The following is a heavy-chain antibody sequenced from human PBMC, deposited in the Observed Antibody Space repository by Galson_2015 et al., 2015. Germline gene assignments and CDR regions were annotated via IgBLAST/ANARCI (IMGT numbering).Heavy chain of an antibody. V-gene: IGHV3-21*01. CDR2: ISSSSSYI. CDR1: GFTFSSYA. J-gene: IGHJ6*02. CDR3: ARDRVVVVSAANYYYYYGMDV. Sequence: SLRLSCAASGFTFSSYAMSWVRQAPGKGLEWVSSISSSSSYIYYADSVKGRFTISRDNAKNSLYLQMNSLRAEDTAVYYCARDRVVVVSAANYYYYYGMDVWGQGTTVTVSS. D-gene: IGHD2-2*01.